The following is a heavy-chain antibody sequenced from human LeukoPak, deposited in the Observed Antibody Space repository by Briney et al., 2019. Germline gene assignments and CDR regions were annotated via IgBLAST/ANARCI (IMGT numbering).Heavy chain of an antibody. Sequence: GSLRLSCAASGFTFSSSSMSWVRQAPGKGLEWVSVISGSGGSTDYADSVKGRFTISRDNSKNTLYLQINSLRAEDTAVYYCAKGSGWYVWGQGTLVTVSS. D-gene: IGHD6-19*01. V-gene: IGHV3-23*01. CDR1: GFTFSSSS. CDR2: ISGSGGST. CDR3: AKGSGWYV. J-gene: IGHJ4*02.